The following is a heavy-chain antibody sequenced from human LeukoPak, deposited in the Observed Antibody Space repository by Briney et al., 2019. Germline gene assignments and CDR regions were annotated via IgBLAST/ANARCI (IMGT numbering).Heavy chain of an antibody. D-gene: IGHD4-17*01. V-gene: IGHV3-11*04. CDR1: GFTFSDYF. CDR3: TRDTGTTGEVKFDP. Sequence: GGSLRLSCAASGFTFSDYFMSWIRQAPGKGLEWVSYISSSGSIIYYADSVKGRFTISRDNSKNSLYLQMNSLRAEDTAVYYCTRDTGTTGEVKFDPWGQGTLVTVSS. J-gene: IGHJ5*02. CDR2: ISSSGSII.